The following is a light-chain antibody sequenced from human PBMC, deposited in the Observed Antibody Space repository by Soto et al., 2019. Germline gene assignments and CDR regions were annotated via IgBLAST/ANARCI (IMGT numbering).Light chain of an antibody. CDR3: QQYGSIPWT. Sequence: EIVLTQSPGTLSLSPGERATLSCRATESVVSNYLAWYQLKPGQAPRLLIYDASSRATGIPDRFSGSGSGTDLTLTISRLEPEDFAVYYCQQYGSIPWTFGQGTKVDIK. CDR2: DAS. V-gene: IGKV3-20*01. J-gene: IGKJ1*01. CDR1: ESVVSNY.